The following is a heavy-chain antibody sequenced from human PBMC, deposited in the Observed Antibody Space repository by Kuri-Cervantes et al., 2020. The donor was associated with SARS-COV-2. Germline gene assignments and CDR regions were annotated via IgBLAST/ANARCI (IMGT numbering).Heavy chain of an antibody. D-gene: IGHD1-26*01. CDR1: GYNFASFFIGHW. V-gene: IGHV5-51*01. CDR2: IYPTDSDT. Sequence: GESLKISCKGSGYNFASFFIGHWIGWVRQMPGKGLEWMAIIYPTDSDTRYSPSFQGQVTISADKSISAAYLQWSSLKASDSAMYYCARTRGSYYTDAFDLWGQGTMVTVSS. CDR3: ARTRGSYYTDAFDL. J-gene: IGHJ3*01.